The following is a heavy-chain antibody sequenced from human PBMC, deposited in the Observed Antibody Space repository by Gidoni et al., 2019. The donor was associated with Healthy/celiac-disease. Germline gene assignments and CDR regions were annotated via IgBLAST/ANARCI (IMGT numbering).Heavy chain of an antibody. V-gene: IGHV4-39*02. J-gene: IGHJ4*02. CDR3: ARDDRASSSWDL. Sequence: QLQLQESGPGLVKPSETLSLTCTVSGGSISSSSYYWGWLRQPPGKGLEWIGSIYYSGSTYYNPSLKSRVTISVDTSKNQFSLKLSSVTAADTAVYYCARDDRASSSWDLWGQGTLVTVSS. CDR2: IYYSGST. D-gene: IGHD6-13*01. CDR1: GGSISSSSYY.